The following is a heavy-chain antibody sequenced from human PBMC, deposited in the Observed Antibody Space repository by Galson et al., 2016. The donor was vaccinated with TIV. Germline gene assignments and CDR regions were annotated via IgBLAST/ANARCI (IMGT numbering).Heavy chain of an antibody. J-gene: IGHJ2*01. CDR1: GGSISNDDYS. V-gene: IGHV4-30-2*01. CDR2: IYDNGSA. Sequence: LSLTCSVSGGSISNDDYSWSWIRQPPGDGLEWIGYIYDNGSAYYSPSLKRRVSISLDKSKNQFSLKLTSVTAADTAIYYCARRYTSFSDLDDWFFDLWGRGTLVTVSS. CDR3: ARRYTSFSDLDDWFFDL. D-gene: IGHD3-3*01.